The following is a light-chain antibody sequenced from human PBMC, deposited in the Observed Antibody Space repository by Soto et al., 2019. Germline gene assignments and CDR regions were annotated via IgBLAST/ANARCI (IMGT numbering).Light chain of an antibody. Sequence: EIVLTQSPGTLSLSPWERATLSCRASQSVRSNFLAWFQQKPGQAPRLLIFGASTRATGIPDRFSGSGSGTDFTLTISRLEPEDFAVYYCQQYGSSGTFGQGTKVDIK. J-gene: IGKJ1*01. CDR2: GAS. CDR3: QQYGSSGT. CDR1: QSVRSNF. V-gene: IGKV3-20*01.